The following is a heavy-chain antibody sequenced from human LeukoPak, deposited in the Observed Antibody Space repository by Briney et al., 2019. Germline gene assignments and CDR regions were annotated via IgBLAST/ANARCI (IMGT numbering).Heavy chain of an antibody. D-gene: IGHD2-2*01. Sequence: SETLSLTCTVSGYSIISGYYWGWIRQPPGKGLEWIGSIYHSGSTYYNPSLKSRVTISVDTSKNQFSLKLSSVTAADTAVYYCAREGVIVVVPAAAEYDAFDIWGQGTMVTVSS. CDR3: AREGVIVVVPAAAEYDAFDI. V-gene: IGHV4-38-2*02. CDR1: GYSIISGYY. J-gene: IGHJ3*02. CDR2: IYHSGST.